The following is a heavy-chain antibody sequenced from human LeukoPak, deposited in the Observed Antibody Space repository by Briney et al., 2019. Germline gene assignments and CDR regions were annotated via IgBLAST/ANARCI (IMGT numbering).Heavy chain of an antibody. Sequence: ASVKVSCKASGYTFTGYYMHWVRQAPGQGLEWMGWINPNSGGTNYAQKFQGRVTMTRDTSISTAYMELSRLRSDDTAVYYCARDPDPYCSGGSCYGGPDYWGQGTLVTVSS. CDR2: INPNSGGT. V-gene: IGHV1-2*02. D-gene: IGHD2-15*01. CDR1: GYTFTGYY. CDR3: ARDPDPYCSGGSCYGGPDY. J-gene: IGHJ4*02.